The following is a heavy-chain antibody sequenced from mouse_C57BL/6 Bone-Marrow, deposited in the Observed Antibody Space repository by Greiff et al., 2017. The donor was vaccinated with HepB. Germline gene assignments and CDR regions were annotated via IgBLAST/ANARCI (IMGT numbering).Heavy chain of an antibody. CDR1: GFTFSDYG. CDR2: ISSGSSTI. V-gene: IGHV5-17*01. D-gene: IGHD4-1*01. J-gene: IGHJ4*01. Sequence: EVKLEESGGGLVKPGGSLKLSCAASGFTFSDYGMHWVRQAPEKGLEWVAYISSGSSTIYYADTVKGRFTISRDNAKNTLFLQMTSLRSEDTAMYYFASLTGTSMDYWGQGTSVTVSS. CDR3: ASLTGTSMDY.